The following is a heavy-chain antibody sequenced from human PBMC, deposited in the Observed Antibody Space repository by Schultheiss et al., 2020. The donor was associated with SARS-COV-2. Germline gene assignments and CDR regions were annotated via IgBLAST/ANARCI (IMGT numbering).Heavy chain of an antibody. CDR3: ARSDHHGYCSRGSCYPNYHYYGMDL. CDR2: IYPGDSDT. V-gene: IGHV5-51*01. CDR1: GYSFTSYW. D-gene: IGHD2-15*01. Sequence: GGSLRLSCKGSGYSFTSYWIGWVRQMPGKGLEWMGIIYPGDSDTRYSPSFQGQVTISADKSISTAYLQWSSLKASDTAVYYCARSDHHGYCSRGSCYPNYHYYGMDLWGQGTTVTVSS. J-gene: IGHJ6*02.